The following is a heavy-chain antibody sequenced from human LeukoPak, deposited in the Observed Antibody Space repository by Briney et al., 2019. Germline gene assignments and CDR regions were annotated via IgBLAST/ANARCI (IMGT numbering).Heavy chain of an antibody. CDR2: MGGSSGST. CDR3: VKFRGRNSWQEYYMDV. V-gene: IGHV3-23*01. J-gene: IGHJ6*03. D-gene: IGHD6-13*01. CDR1: GFTFSSYA. Sequence: GGSLRLSCAASGFTFSSYAMTWVRQAPGKGLEWVSAMGGSSGSTFYADSAKGRFTISRDNSKNTLYLQMNSLRAEDTAVYYCVKFRGRNSWQEYYMDVWGKGTTVTVSS.